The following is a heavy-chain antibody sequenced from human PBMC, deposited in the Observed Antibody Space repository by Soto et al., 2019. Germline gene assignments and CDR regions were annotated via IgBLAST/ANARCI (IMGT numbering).Heavy chain of an antibody. J-gene: IGHJ4*02. V-gene: IGHV4-39*01. CDR2: IYYSGST. Sequence: PSETLSLTCTVSGGSSSSSSYYWGWIRQPPGKGLEWIGSIYYSGSTYYNPSLKSRVTISVDTSKNQFSLKLSSVTAADTAVYYCARQTHDYGDEFDYWGQGALVTVSS. D-gene: IGHD4-17*01. CDR3: ARQTHDYGDEFDY. CDR1: GGSSSSSSYY.